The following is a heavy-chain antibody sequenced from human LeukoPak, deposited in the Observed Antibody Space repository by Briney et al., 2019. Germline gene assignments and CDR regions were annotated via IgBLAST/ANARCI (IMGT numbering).Heavy chain of an antibody. CDR3: ASTQLITIFGVVIRDWFDP. Sequence: SETLSLTCAVYGGSFSGYYWSWIRQPPGKGLEWIGEINHSGSTNYNPSLKSRVTISVDTSKNQFSLKLSSVTAADTAVYYCASTQLITIFGVVIRDWFDPWGQGTLVTVSS. CDR2: INHSGST. V-gene: IGHV4-34*01. D-gene: IGHD3-3*01. J-gene: IGHJ5*02. CDR1: GGSFSGYY.